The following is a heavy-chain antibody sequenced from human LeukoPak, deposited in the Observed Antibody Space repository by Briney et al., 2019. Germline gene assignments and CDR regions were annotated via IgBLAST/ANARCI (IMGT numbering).Heavy chain of an antibody. D-gene: IGHD2-15*01. CDR1: GFTFSSYE. J-gene: IGHJ3*02. CDR2: ISSSGSTI. V-gene: IGHV3-48*03. CDR3: ASTPVVVVAARVEEPAENDAFDI. Sequence: GGSLRLSCAASGFTFSSYEMNWVRQAPGKGLEWVSYISSSGSTIYYADSVKGRFTISRDNAKNSLYLQMNSLRAEDTAVYYCASTPVVVVAARVEEPAENDAFDIWGQGTMVTVSS.